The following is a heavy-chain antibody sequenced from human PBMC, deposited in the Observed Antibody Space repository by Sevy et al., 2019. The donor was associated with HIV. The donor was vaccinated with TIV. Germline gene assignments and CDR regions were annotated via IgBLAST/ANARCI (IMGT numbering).Heavy chain of an antibody. CDR1: GFTFSSYA. V-gene: IGHV3-23*01. Sequence: GGSLRLSCAASGFTFSSYAMSWVRQAPGKGLEWVSAISGSGGSTYYADSVKGRFTISRDNSKNTLYLQMNSLRAEDTAEYYCAKDESKMTTVVTPFDYWGQGTLVTVSS. J-gene: IGHJ4*02. CDR2: ISGSGGST. D-gene: IGHD4-17*01. CDR3: AKDESKMTTVVTPFDY.